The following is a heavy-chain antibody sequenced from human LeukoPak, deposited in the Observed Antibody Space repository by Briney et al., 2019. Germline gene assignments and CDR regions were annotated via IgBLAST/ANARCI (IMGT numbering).Heavy chain of an antibody. J-gene: IGHJ6*03. Sequence: GGSLRLSCAASGFTFSSYWMSWVRQAPGKGLEWVSGIVGGDGGTYYADSVKGRFIISRDNSKNTLYVQMNSLRAEDTAVYYCARGALYYMDVWGKGTTVTISS. CDR3: ARGALYYMDV. V-gene: IGHV3-23*01. CDR2: IVGGDGGT. CDR1: GFTFSSYW.